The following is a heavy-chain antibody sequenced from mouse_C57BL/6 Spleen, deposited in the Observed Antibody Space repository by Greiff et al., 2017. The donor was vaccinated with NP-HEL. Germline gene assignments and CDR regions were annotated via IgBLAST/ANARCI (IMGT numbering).Heavy chain of an antibody. J-gene: IGHJ2*01. CDR2: ISYDGSN. D-gene: IGHD2-3*01. CDR1: GYSITSGYY. Sequence: EVQLVESGPGLVKPSQSLSLTCSVTGYSITSGYYWNWIRQFPGNKLEWMGYISYDGSNNYNPSLKNRISITRDTSKNQFFLKLNSVTTEDTATYYCAREGGWLLDYWGQGTTLTVSS. V-gene: IGHV3-6*01. CDR3: AREGGWLLDY.